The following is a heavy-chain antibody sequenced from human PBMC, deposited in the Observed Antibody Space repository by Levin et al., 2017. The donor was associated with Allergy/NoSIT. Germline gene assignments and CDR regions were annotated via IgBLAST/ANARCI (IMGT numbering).Heavy chain of an antibody. CDR3: ARATTVTDQGLVVDY. CDR2: INPSGGST. J-gene: IGHJ4*02. CDR1: GYIFISYH. Sequence: ASVKVSCKASGYIFISYHMHWVRQAPGQGLEWMGIINPSGGSTSYAQKFQGRVTMTRDTSTSTVYMELSSLRSEDTAVYYCARATTVTDQGLVVDYWGQGTLVTVSS. D-gene: IGHD4-17*01. V-gene: IGHV1-46*01.